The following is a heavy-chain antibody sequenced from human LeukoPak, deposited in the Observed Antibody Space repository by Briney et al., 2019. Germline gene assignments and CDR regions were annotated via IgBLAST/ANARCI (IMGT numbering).Heavy chain of an antibody. D-gene: IGHD3-3*01. J-gene: IGHJ5*02. Sequence: SQTLSLTCTVSGGSISSGGYYWSWIRQHPGTGLEWIGYIYYSGSTYYNPSLKSRVTISVDTSKNQFSLKLSSVTAADTAVYYCARGLRFLEWVPSGRVPNWFDPWGQGTLVTVSS. CDR2: IYYSGST. CDR1: GGSISSGGYY. V-gene: IGHV4-31*03. CDR3: ARGLRFLEWVPSGRVPNWFDP.